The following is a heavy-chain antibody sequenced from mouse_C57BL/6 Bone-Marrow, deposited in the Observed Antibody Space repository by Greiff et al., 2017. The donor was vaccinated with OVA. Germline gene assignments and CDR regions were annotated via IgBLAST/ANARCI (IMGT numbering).Heavy chain of an antibody. CDR1: GYTFTDYE. D-gene: IGHD1-1*01. Sequence: QVQLQQFGAELVRPGASVTLSCKASGYTFTDYEMHWVKQTPVHGLVWIGAIDPETGGTAYNQKFKGKAILTSDKSSSTAYMELRSLTSEDSAVYYCTRLFITTEDWYFDVWGTGTTVTVSS. V-gene: IGHV1-15*01. CDR3: TRLFITTEDWYFDV. J-gene: IGHJ1*03. CDR2: IDPETGGT.